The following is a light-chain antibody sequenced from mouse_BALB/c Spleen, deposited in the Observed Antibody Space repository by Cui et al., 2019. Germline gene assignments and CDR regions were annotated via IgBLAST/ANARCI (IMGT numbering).Light chain of an antibody. CDR2: STS. Sequence: QIVLTQSPAIMSASPGEKVTLTCSASSSVSSSYLYWYQQKPGSSPKLWIYSTSYLASGVPARFIGSGSGACYSLTISSMEAEDAASYFCHQWSSYPPTFGAGTKLELK. J-gene: IGKJ5*01. V-gene: IGKV4-79*01. CDR1: SSVSSSY. CDR3: HQWSSYPPT.